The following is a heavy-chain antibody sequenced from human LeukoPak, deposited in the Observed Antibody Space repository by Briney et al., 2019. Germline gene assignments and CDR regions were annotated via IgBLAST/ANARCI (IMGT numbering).Heavy chain of an antibody. V-gene: IGHV4-39*07. CDR1: GGSISSSSYY. CDR2: IYYSGST. Sequence: SETLSLTCTVSGGSISSSSYYWGWIRQPPGKGLAWIGSIYYSGSTYYNPSLKSRVTISVDTSKNQFSLKLSSVTAADTAVYYCARVGCSSTSCYAEYFQHWGQGTLVTVSS. D-gene: IGHD2-2*01. J-gene: IGHJ1*01. CDR3: ARVGCSSTSCYAEYFQH.